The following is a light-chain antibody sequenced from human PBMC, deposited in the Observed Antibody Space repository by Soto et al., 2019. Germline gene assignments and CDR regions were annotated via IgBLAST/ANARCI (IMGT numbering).Light chain of an antibody. CDR3: SSYTSSSSSLVV. CDR1: STDVGGYNY. V-gene: IGLV2-14*03. J-gene: IGLJ2*01. CDR2: DVN. Sequence: QAVVTQPASVSGSPGQSITISCTGTSTDVGGYNYVSWYQQHPGKAPKLMIYDVNVRPSGVSNRFSGSKSGNTASLTISGLQAEDEADYYCSSYTSSSSSLVVFGGGTKLTVL.